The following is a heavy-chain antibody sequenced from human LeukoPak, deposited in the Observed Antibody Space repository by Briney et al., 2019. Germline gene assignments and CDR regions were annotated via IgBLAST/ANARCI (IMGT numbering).Heavy chain of an antibody. D-gene: IGHD3-3*01. CDR1: GYTFTSYH. Sequence: GASVKVSCKASGYTFTSYHMHWVRQAPGQGLEWMGIINPSGGSTSYAQKFQGRVTMTRDTSTSTVYMELSSLRSEDTAVYYCARDSYDFWSGYLYNWFDPWGQGTLVTVSS. V-gene: IGHV1-46*01. J-gene: IGHJ5*02. CDR2: INPSGGST. CDR3: ARDSYDFWSGYLYNWFDP.